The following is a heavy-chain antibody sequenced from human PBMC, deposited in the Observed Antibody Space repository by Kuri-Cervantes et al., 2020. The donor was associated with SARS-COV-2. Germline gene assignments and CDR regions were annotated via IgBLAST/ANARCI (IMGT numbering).Heavy chain of an antibody. Sequence: GESLKISCAASGITVSTNYMNWVRQAPGKGLEWLSVMYSGRSTYYADYMKGRFTISRDNSNNTLYLQMNSLRAEDTAVYYCAKVKSPFWSDYSHYYMDVWGKGTTVTVSS. CDR2: MYSGRST. D-gene: IGHD3-3*01. CDR1: GITVSTNY. CDR3: AKVKSPFWSDYSHYYMDV. V-gene: IGHV3-53*01. J-gene: IGHJ6*03.